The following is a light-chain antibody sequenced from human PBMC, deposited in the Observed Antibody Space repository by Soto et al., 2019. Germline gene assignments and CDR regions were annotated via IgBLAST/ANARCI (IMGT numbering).Light chain of an antibody. J-gene: IGLJ1*01. CDR1: SSNIGAGYD. Sequence: QSVLTQPPSVSGAPGQRVTISCTGSSSNIGAGYDVHWYQQLPGTAPKLLIYGNSNRPSGVPDRCSGSKSVTSASLAITGLPDEDEADYYCQSDDSSLSGDVFGIGTKVTVL. CDR2: GNS. V-gene: IGLV1-40*01. CDR3: QSDDSSLSGDV.